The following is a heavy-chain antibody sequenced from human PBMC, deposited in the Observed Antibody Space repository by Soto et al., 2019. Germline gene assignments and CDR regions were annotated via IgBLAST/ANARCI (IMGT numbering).Heavy chain of an antibody. Sequence: SVEVSCRASGCTFTSYGISWVRQAPGQGLEWMGWISAYNGNTNYAQKLQGRVTMTTDTSTSTAYMELRSLRSDDTAVYYCAGYSSSSGLYYGMDVWGQGTTVTVSS. CDR3: AGYSSSSGLYYGMDV. D-gene: IGHD6-6*01. CDR1: GCTFTSYG. CDR2: ISAYNGNT. J-gene: IGHJ6*02. V-gene: IGHV1-18*01.